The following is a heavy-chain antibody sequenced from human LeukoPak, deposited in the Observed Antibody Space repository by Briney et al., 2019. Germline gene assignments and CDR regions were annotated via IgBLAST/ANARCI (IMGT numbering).Heavy chain of an antibody. D-gene: IGHD4-17*01. V-gene: IGHV3-66*01. J-gene: IGHJ4*02. CDR3: ARGEYDYGDYEVDY. CDR2: IYSGGST. Sequence: PGGSLRLSCAASGFTVSSNYMSWVRQAPGKGLEWVSVIYSGGSTYYADSVKGRFTISRDNSKNTLYLQMNSLRAEDTAVYYCARGEYDYGDYEVDYWGQGTLVTVSS. CDR1: GFTVSSNY.